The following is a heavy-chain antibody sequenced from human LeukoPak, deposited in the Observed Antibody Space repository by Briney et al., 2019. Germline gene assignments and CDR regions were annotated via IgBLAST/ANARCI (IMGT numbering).Heavy chain of an antibody. CDR3: TTVRSY. CDR2: IMTKTAGGAT. Sequence: GGSLRLSGVASGFTFSNTWMNWVRQAPGKGLEWVGRIMTKTAGGATDYAAPVKGRFTISRDDSKNTVYLQMNSLNTEDTAVYYCTTVRSYWGQGTLVTVSS. V-gene: IGHV3-15*01. J-gene: IGHJ4*02. CDR1: GFTFSNTW.